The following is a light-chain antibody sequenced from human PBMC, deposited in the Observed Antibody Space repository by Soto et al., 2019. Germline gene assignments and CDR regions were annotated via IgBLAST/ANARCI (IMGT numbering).Light chain of an antibody. Sequence: DIVMTQSPATLSVSPGERATFSCRASQSVSSSLAWYQQKPGQAPRLLIYDASTRATGIPARFSGSGSGTEFTLTISSLQSEDSAVYYCQQYNNWWTFGQGTKVDIK. CDR3: QQYNNWWT. J-gene: IGKJ1*01. V-gene: IGKV3D-15*01. CDR2: DAS. CDR1: QSVSSS.